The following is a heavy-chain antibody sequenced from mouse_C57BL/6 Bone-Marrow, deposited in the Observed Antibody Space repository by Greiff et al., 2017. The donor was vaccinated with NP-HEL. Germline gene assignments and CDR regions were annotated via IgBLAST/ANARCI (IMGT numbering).Heavy chain of an antibody. CDR3: ASSTVVASHWYFDV. J-gene: IGHJ1*03. CDR2: ISSGGSYT. D-gene: IGHD1-1*01. CDR1: GFTFSSYG. V-gene: IGHV5-6*01. Sequence: EVQGVESGGDLVKPGGSLKLSCAASGFTFSSYGMSWVRPTPDKRLEWVATISSGGSYTYYPDSVKGRFTISRDNAKNTLYLQMSSLKSEDTAMYHCASSTVVASHWYFDVWGTGTTVTVSS.